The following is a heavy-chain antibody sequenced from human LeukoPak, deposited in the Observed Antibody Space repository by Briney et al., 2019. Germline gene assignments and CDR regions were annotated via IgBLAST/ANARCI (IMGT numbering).Heavy chain of an antibody. CDR2: INTYGSGT. CDR1: GFTFSSYW. V-gene: IGHV3-74*01. CDR3: ARDTLGTNNAFDI. Sequence: GGSLRLSCTASGFTFSSYWMHWVGQAPGKGLMWVSHINTYGSGTSYADSVRGRFTISRDNAKNTLYLQMNSLRAEDTALYYCARDTLGTNNAFDIWGQGTMVTVSS. J-gene: IGHJ3*02.